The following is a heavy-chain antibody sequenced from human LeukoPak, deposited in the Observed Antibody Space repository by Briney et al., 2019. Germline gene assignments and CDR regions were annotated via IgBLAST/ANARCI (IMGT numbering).Heavy chain of an antibody. Sequence: PGGSLRLSCAASGFTFSTHWMSWVRQAPGKGLEWVAKIKEDGSEKYYVDSVKGRFTISRDNAKNSLSLQMHSLRDEDTAVYYCVSDQGYCTSASCRGDAFDVWGQGSMVSVSS. CDR3: VSDQGYCTSASCRGDAFDV. J-gene: IGHJ3*01. CDR1: GFTFSTHW. D-gene: IGHD2-2*01. V-gene: IGHV3-7*01. CDR2: IKEDGSEK.